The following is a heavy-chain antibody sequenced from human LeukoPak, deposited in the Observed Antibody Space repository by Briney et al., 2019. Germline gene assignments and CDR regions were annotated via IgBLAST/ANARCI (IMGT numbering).Heavy chain of an antibody. D-gene: IGHD4-23*01. J-gene: IGHJ4*02. V-gene: IGHV3-23*01. CDR2: ISSNGGDT. CDR3: AKYAPPTTVVTRYFDY. Sequence: GGSLRLSWAASGFTYSNHAMSWVRQAPGKGLEWVSAISSNGGDTHYADSVKGRFTTYRDNSKNTLYLQMNSLRAEDTAIYYCAKYAPPTTVVTRYFDYWGQGILVTVS. CDR1: GFTYSNHA.